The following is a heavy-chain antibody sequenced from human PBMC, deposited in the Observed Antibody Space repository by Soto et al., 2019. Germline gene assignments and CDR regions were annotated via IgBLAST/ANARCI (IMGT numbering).Heavy chain of an antibody. D-gene: IGHD3-22*01. Sequence: SETLSLTCTVSGGSISSSSYYWGWIRQPPGKGLEWIGSIYYSGSAYYNPSLKSRVTISVDTSKNQFSLKLSSVTAADTAVYYCARQNNYYDSSGPGCYFDYWGQGTLVTVSS. CDR2: IYYSGSA. CDR1: GGSISSSSYY. J-gene: IGHJ4*02. V-gene: IGHV4-39*01. CDR3: ARQNNYYDSSGPGCYFDY.